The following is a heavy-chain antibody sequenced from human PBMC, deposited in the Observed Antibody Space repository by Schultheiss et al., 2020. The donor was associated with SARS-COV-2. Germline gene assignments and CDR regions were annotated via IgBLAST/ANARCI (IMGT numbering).Heavy chain of an antibody. V-gene: IGHV3-66*02. CDR3: ARDRVLIDYDFWSGYSHYYGMDV. J-gene: IGHJ6*02. Sequence: GGSLRLSCAASGFTVSSNYMSWVRQAPGKGLEWVSVIYSGGSTYYADSVKGRFTISRDNSKNTLYLQMNSLRAEDTAVYYCARDRVLIDYDFWSGYSHYYGMDVWGRGTAVTVAS. D-gene: IGHD3-3*01. CDR1: GFTVSSNY. CDR2: IYSGGST.